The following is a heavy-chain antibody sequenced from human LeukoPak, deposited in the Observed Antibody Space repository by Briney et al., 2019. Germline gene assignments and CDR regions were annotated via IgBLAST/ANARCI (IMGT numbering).Heavy chain of an antibody. CDR1: GGTFSSYA. CDR2: FDPEDGET. J-gene: IGHJ1*01. D-gene: IGHD1-26*01. CDR3: ATDRDEVD. V-gene: IGHV1-24*01. Sequence: ASVKVSCKASGGTFSSYAISWVRQAPGKGLEWMGGFDPEDGETIYAQKFQGRVTMTEDTSTDTAYMELSSLRSEDTAVYYCATDRDEVDWGQGTLVTVSS.